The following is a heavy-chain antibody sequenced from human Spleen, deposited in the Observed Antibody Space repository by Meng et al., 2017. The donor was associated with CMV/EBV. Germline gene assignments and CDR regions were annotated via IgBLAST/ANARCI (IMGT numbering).Heavy chain of an antibody. V-gene: IGHV1-2*02. Sequence: ASVKVSCKASGYTFTGYYMHWVRQAPGQGLEWMGWINPNSGGTNYAQKFQGRVTMTRDTSISTAYMELSRLRSDDTAVYYCAREYCSSSSCYLGWPWGQGTLVTVSS. J-gene: IGHJ5*02. CDR1: GYTFTGYY. CDR3: AREYCSSSSCYLGWP. D-gene: IGHD2-2*01. CDR2: INPNSGGT.